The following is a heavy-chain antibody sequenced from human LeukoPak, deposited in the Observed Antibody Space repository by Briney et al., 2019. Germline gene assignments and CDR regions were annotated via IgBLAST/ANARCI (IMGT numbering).Heavy chain of an antibody. CDR2: IYTSGST. J-gene: IGHJ3*02. CDR1: GGSISSGSYY. D-gene: IGHD2-2*01. CDR3: ARILPGGRYCSSTSCLNAFDI. V-gene: IGHV4-61*02. Sequence: SQTLSLTCTVSGGSISSGSYYWRWIRQPAGKGLEWIGRIYTSGSTNYNPSLKSRVTISVDTSKNQFSLKLSSVTAADTAVYYCARILPGGRYCSSTSCLNAFDIWGQGTMVTVSS.